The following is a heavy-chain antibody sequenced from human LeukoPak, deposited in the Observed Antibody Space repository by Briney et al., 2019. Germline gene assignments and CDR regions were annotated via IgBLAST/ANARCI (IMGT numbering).Heavy chain of an antibody. CDR3: ARMSDFWSGNWFDP. J-gene: IGHJ5*02. Sequence: GASVKVSCKASGYTFTGYYMHWVRQAPGQGLEWMGGIIPIFGTANYAQKFQGRVTITADESTSTAYMELSSLRSEDTAVYYCARMSDFWSGNWFDPWGQGTLVTVSS. CDR1: GYTFTGYY. V-gene: IGHV1-69*13. D-gene: IGHD3-3*01. CDR2: IIPIFGTA.